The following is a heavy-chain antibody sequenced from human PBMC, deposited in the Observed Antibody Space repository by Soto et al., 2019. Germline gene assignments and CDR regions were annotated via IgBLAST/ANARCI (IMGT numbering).Heavy chain of an antibody. CDR1: GFTFRTHW. CDR3: ARDRPDPMANYHPLLAS. Sequence: PGGSLRLSCAASGFTFRTHWMHWVRQAPGKGLMWVSRINPDGSHGDYADSVRGRFTISRDNAKNTLYLQMDSLTDGDTAVYFCARDRPDPMANYHPLLASWGQGTLVPVSS. D-gene: IGHD2-15*01. V-gene: IGHV3-74*01. CDR2: INPDGSHG. J-gene: IGHJ1*01.